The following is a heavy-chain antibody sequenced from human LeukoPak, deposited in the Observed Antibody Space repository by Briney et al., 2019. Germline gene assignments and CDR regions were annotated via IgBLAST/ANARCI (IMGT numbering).Heavy chain of an antibody. J-gene: IGHJ6*03. CDR2: ISGSGDYT. Sequence: PGGSLRLSCAASGFTSSNYGMSWVRQAPGKGLEWVSAISGSGDYTYYADSVKGRFTISRDNSKNTLYLQMNSLRAEDTAVYYCAKGGIAVAGTSYYYYMDVWGKETTVTISS. V-gene: IGHV3-23*01. CDR3: AKGGIAVAGTSYYYYMDV. D-gene: IGHD6-19*01. CDR1: GFTSSNYG.